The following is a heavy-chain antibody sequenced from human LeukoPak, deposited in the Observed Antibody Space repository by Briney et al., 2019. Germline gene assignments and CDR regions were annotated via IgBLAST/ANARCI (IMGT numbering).Heavy chain of an antibody. CDR1: GGSISSYY. CDR2: IYYSGST. CDR3: ARQAYCGGDCYAFDI. J-gene: IGHJ3*02. V-gene: IGHV4-59*01. D-gene: IGHD2-21*01. Sequence: PSETLSLTCTVSGGSISSYYWSWIRQPPGKGLEWVGYIYYSGSTNYNPSLKSRVTISVDTSKNQFSLKLSSVTAADTAVYYCARQAYCGGDCYAFDIWGQGTMVTVSS.